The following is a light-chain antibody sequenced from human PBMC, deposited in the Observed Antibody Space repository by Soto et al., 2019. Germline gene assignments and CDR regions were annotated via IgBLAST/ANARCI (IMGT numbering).Light chain of an antibody. CDR2: LNSDGSH. CDR3: QTWDTGIQV. J-gene: IGLJ2*01. V-gene: IGLV4-69*01. CDR1: SGHSNYV. Sequence: QAVVTQSPSASASLGASVKLTCTLSSGHSNYVIAWHQQQPEKGPRYLMKLNSDGSHSKGDGIPDRFSGSSSGAERYLTISSLQSEDEADYYCQTWDTGIQVFGGGTKLTVL.